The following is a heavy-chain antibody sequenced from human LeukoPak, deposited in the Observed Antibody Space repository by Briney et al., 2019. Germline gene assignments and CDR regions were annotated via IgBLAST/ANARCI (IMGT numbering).Heavy chain of an antibody. D-gene: IGHD2-15*01. V-gene: IGHV5-51*01. Sequence: GESLKISSKGSGYSFTSYWIGWVRQMPGKGLEWMGIIYPGDSDTRYSPSFQGQVTISADKSISTAYLQWSSLKASDTAMYYCARHYCSGGSCPRNRFDPWGQGKLVTVSS. CDR1: GYSFTSYW. CDR2: IYPGDSDT. CDR3: ARHYCSGGSCPRNRFDP. J-gene: IGHJ5*02.